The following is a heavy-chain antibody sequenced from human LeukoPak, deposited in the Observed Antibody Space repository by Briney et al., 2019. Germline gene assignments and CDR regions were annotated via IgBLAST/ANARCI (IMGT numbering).Heavy chain of an antibody. D-gene: IGHD4-17*01. Sequence: QPGGSLRLSCAASGFTFSSYAMSWVRQAPGKGLEWVSAISGSGGSTYYADSVKGRFTISRDNSKNTLYLQMNSLRAEDTAVYYCANTHYGGYELPAIYYFDYWGQGALVTVSS. J-gene: IGHJ4*02. CDR3: ANTHYGGYELPAIYYFDY. V-gene: IGHV3-23*01. CDR1: GFTFSSYA. CDR2: ISGSGGST.